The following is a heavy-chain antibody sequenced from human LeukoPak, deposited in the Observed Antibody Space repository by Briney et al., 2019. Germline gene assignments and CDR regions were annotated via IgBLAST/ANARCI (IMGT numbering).Heavy chain of an antibody. J-gene: IGHJ4*02. CDR2: INPNSGGT. Sequence: ASVKVSCKASGYTFTGYYMHWVRQAPGQGLEWMGWINPNSGGTNYAQKFQGWVTMTRDTSISTAYMELSRLRSDDTAVYYCARAAGSGSYFFDYWGQGTLVTVSS. CDR1: GYTFTGYY. CDR3: ARAAGSGSYFFDY. D-gene: IGHD1-26*01. V-gene: IGHV1-2*04.